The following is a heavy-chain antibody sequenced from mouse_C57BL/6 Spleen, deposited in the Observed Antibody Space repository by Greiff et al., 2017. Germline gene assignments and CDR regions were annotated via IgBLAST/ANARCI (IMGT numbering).Heavy chain of an antibody. Sequence: VQLQQPGAELVMPGASVKLSCKASGYTFTSYWMHWVKQRPGQGLEWIGEIDPSDSYTNYNQKFKGKSTLTVDESSSTAYMQLSSLTSEDSAVYYCARGGSYYSFDYWGQGTTLTVSS. CDR2: IDPSDSYT. CDR3: ARGGSYYSFDY. D-gene: IGHD2-12*01. J-gene: IGHJ2*01. V-gene: IGHV1-69*01. CDR1: GYTFTSYW.